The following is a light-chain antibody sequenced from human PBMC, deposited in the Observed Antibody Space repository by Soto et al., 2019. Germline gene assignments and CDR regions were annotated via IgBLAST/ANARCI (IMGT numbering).Light chain of an antibody. J-gene: IGKJ2*01. V-gene: IGKV3-15*01. CDR1: QSVSSN. Sequence: ELVMTQAPATLSVSPGERATLSCRASQSVSSNLAWYQQKPGQAPRLLIYDASTRATGIPARFSGSGSGTEFTLTISSLQSEDFAVYYCQQYDNWPRVTFGQGTKLGI. CDR3: QQYDNWPRVT. CDR2: DAS.